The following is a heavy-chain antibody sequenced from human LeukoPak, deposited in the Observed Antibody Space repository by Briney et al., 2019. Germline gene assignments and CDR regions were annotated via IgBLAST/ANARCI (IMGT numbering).Heavy chain of an antibody. CDR1: GYTFTSYG. CDR2: ISAYNGNT. Sequence: GASVKVSCKASGYTFTSYGISWVRQAPGQGLEWMGWISAYNGNTNYAQKLQGRVTMTTDTSTSTAYMELRSLRSDDTAVYYCARDRPDYGDYIYVNYFDYWGQGTLVTVSS. V-gene: IGHV1-18*01. D-gene: IGHD4-17*01. J-gene: IGHJ4*02. CDR3: ARDRPDYGDYIYVNYFDY.